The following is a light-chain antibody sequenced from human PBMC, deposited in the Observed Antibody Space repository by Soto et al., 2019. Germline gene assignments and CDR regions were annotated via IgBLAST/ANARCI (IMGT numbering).Light chain of an antibody. CDR1: QSISSY. CDR3: QQSCSTPS. CDR2: AAS. Sequence: IQMNQSPSSLSASVVDRVTITCRASQSISSYLNWYQQRPGKAPKLLIYAASSLQSGVPSRFSASGHGTDFTLTISSLQPEDFATYYGQQSCSTPSFGQGTKVDIK. V-gene: IGKV1-39*01. J-gene: IGKJ1*01.